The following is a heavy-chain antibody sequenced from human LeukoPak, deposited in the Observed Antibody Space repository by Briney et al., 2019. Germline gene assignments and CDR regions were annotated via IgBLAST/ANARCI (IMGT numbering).Heavy chain of an antibody. CDR1: GFILSNYN. J-gene: IGHJ4*02. CDR3: TKVTSRSGWEYFHY. V-gene: IGHV3-30*02. CDR2: ILFDGSNT. D-gene: IGHD6-19*01. Sequence: GGSLRLSCAASGFILSNYNMHWVRQAPGKGLEWLAFILFDGSNTKYADSVKGRFTISRDNSRNTLYLQMHSLRTEDTALYYCTKVTSRSGWEYFHYWGQGTLVTVSS.